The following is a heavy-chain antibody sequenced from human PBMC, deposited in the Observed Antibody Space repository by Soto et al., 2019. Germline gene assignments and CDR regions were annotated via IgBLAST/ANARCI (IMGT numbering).Heavy chain of an antibody. CDR2: IYPSDSDT. CDR1: GYSFTSYW. V-gene: IGHV5-51*01. CDR3: AIGTGLRYYREY. J-gene: IGHJ4*02. D-gene: IGHD1-26*01. Sequence: PGESLKISCQGSGYSFTSYWIGWVRQMPGKGLEWMGLIYPSDSDTRYSPSFQGQVTFSADRSINTGYLQWPTLKASDTAIYYCAIGTGLRYYREYWGQGTLVTVSS.